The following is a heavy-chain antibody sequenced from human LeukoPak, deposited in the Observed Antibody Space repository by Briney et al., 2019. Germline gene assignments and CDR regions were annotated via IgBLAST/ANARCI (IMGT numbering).Heavy chain of an antibody. V-gene: IGHV6-1*01. CDR2: TYYRSKWYN. CDR3: TRRPPAPGNAFDI. D-gene: IGHD1-14*01. Sequence: SQTLSLTCAISGDSVSSNSATWNWIRQSPSRGLEWLGRTYYRSKWYNDYAVSVKSRMTINPDTSKNQFSLQLNSVTPEDTAVYYCTRRPPAPGNAFDIWGQGTMVTVSS. CDR1: GDSVSSNSAT. J-gene: IGHJ3*02.